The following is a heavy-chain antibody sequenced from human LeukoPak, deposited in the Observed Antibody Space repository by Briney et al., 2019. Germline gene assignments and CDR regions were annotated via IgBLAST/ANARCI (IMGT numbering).Heavy chain of an antibody. CDR2: IKSKTDGGTT. D-gene: IGHD5-18*01. V-gene: IGHV3-15*07. Sequence: GGSLRRSCAASGFTFSNAWMNWVRQAPGKGLEWVGRIKSKTDGGTTDYAAPVKGRFTISRDDSKNTLYLQMNSLKTEDTAVYYCTTDFLAMVTDFDYWGQGTLVTVSS. J-gene: IGHJ4*02. CDR3: TTDFLAMVTDFDY. CDR1: GFTFSNAW.